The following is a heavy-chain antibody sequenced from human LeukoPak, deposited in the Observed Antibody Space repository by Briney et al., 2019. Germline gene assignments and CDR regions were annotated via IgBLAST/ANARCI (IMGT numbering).Heavy chain of an antibody. V-gene: IGHV1-2*02. CDR2: IDSKNGDL. J-gene: IGHJ6*03. CDR1: VYTLTAYY. Sequence: ASVNVSSKASVYTLTAYYMHWGRHAPGQGLEGMGGIDSKNGDLKYAEQFQSRLPITRDTSIGIAYMELRRLISDDTDVYYCASEVYCSGGRCYVQRVAFWGKGTTVTVSS. CDR3: ASEVYCSGGRCYVQRVAF. D-gene: IGHD2-15*01.